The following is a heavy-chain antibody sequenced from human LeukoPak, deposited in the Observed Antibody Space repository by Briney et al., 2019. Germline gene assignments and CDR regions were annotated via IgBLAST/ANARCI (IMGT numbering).Heavy chain of an antibody. Sequence: ASVKVSCKASGYTFTSYGISWVRQAPGQGLEWMGWISAYNGNTNYAQKLQGRVTITRITSISTAYMEMSSLRSDDTAVYYCVRGAKCSGADCDSTKEYVYYFDYWGQGTLVTVSS. CDR3: VRGAKCSGADCDSTKEYVYYFDY. V-gene: IGHV1-18*01. CDR1: GYTFTSYG. J-gene: IGHJ4*02. CDR2: ISAYNGNT. D-gene: IGHD6-25*01.